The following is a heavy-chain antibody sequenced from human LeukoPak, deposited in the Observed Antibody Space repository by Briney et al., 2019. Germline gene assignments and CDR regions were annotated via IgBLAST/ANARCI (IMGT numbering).Heavy chain of an antibody. Sequence: PSETLSLTCAVYGGSFSGYYWSWIRQPPGKGLEWIGSIYYSGSTYYNPSLKSRVTISVDTSKNQFSLKLSSVTAADTAVYYCARAPPLSNTWKYYFDYWGQGTLVTVSS. CDR1: GGSFSGYY. D-gene: IGHD1-1*01. V-gene: IGHV4-34*01. CDR2: IYYSGST. J-gene: IGHJ4*02. CDR3: ARAPPLSNTWKYYFDY.